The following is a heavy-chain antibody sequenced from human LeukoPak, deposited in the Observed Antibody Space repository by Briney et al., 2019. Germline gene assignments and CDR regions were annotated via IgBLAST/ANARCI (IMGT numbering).Heavy chain of an antibody. Sequence: SETLSLTCTISGGSISSGDYYWSWIRQPPGKGLEWIGYIYYSGSTYYNPSLKSRVTISVDTSKNQFSLKLSSVTAADTAVYYCALGQQLVRAGGYFDYWGQGTLVTVSS. V-gene: IGHV4-30-4*08. CDR2: IYYSGST. CDR1: GGSISSGDYY. J-gene: IGHJ4*02. CDR3: ALGQQLVRAGGYFDY. D-gene: IGHD6-13*01.